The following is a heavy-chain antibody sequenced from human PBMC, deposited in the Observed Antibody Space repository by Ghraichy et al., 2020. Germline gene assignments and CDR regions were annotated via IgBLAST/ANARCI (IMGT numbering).Heavy chain of an antibody. CDR2: INHSGST. CDR3: ARALDYYDSSGYPFDY. V-gene: IGHV4-34*01. J-gene: IGHJ4*02. CDR1: GGSFSGYY. D-gene: IGHD3-22*01. Sequence: SETLSLTCAVYGGSFSGYYWSWIRQPPGKGLEWIGEINHSGSTNYNPSLKSRVTISVDTSKNQFSLKLSSVTAADTAVYYCARALDYYDSSGYPFDYWGQGTLVTVSS.